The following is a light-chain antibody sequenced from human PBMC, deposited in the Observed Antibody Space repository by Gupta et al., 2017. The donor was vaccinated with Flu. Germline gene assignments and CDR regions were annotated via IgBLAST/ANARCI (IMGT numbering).Light chain of an antibody. V-gene: IGKV1-39*01. CDR2: VGS. Sequence: IQMHHPPSSLPVPLGDRVTIACRASQSISTYLNWYQQKPGKAPKLLIHVGSTLQSGVPSRFSGSGSGTDFTLSISSLQAEDFATYYCQQSYSFPWTFGQGTKVEIK. CDR3: QQSYSFPWT. J-gene: IGKJ1*01. CDR1: QSISTY.